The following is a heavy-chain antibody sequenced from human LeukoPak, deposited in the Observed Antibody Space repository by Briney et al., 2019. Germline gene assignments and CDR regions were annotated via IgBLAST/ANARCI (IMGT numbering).Heavy chain of an antibody. CDR2: ISYDGSNK. CDR1: GFTFSSYW. Sequence: PGGSLRLSCAASGFTFSSYWMSWVRQAPGKGLEWVAVISYDGSNKYHADSVKGRFTISRDNSKNTLYLQMNSLRVEDTAVYYCAKGGIPDDPWGQGTLVTVSS. D-gene: IGHD2-21*01. V-gene: IGHV3-30*18. CDR3: AKGGIPDDP. J-gene: IGHJ5*02.